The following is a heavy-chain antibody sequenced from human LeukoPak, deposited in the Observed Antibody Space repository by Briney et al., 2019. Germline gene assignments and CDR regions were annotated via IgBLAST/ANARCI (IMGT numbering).Heavy chain of an antibody. D-gene: IGHD6-13*01. V-gene: IGHV4-59*01. CDR3: ARSIAAAGTGTDY. CDR2: IYYSGST. J-gene: IGHJ4*02. CDR1: GGSISSYY. Sequence: SETLSLTCTVSGGSISSYYWSWIRQPPGKGLEWIGYIYYSGSTNYNPSLKSRVTISVDTSKNQFSLKLSSVTAADTAVYYCARSIAAAGTGTDYWGQGTLVTVSS.